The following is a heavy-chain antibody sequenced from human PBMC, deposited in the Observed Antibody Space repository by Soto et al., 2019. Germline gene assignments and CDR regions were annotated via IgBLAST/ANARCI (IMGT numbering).Heavy chain of an antibody. Sequence: GGSLRLSXAASGFTVSSNYMSWVRQAPGKGLEWVSVIYSGGSTYYADSVKGRFTISRDNSKNTLYLQMNSLRGEDTGIYYCAGFYVAAGAAPLEYWGQGTLVTVSS. J-gene: IGHJ4*02. V-gene: IGHV3-53*01. CDR3: AGFYVAAGAAPLEY. CDR1: GFTVSSNY. D-gene: IGHD1-26*01. CDR2: IYSGGST.